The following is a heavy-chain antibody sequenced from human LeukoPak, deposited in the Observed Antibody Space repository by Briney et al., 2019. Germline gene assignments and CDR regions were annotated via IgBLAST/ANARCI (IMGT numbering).Heavy chain of an antibody. D-gene: IGHD5-18*01. CDR2: ISYDGSNK. CDR3: AKDRWYTAMGLFDY. V-gene: IGHV3-30*18. J-gene: IGHJ4*02. Sequence: GGSLRLFCAASGFTFSSYGMHWVRQAPGRGLEWVAVISYDGSNKYYADSVKGRFTISRDNSKNTLYLQMNSLRAEDTAVYYCAKDRWYTAMGLFDYWGQGALVTVSS. CDR1: GFTFSSYG.